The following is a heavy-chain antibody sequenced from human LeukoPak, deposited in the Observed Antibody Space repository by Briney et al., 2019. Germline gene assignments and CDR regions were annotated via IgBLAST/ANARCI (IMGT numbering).Heavy chain of an antibody. CDR3: AKYSTQIGWFDP. CDR1: GGSISSYY. D-gene: IGHD4-11*01. CDR2: IYYSGST. V-gene: IGHV4-59*01. Sequence: SETLSLTCTVSGGSISSYYWSWIRQPPGKGLEWIGYIYYSGSTNYNPSLKSRVTISVDTSKNQFSLKLSSVTAADTAVYYCAKYSTQIGWFDPWGQGTLVTVSS. J-gene: IGHJ5*02.